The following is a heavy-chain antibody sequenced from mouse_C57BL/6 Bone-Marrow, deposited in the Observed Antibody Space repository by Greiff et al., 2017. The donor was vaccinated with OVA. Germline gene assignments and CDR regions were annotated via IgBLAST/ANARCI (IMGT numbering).Heavy chain of an antibody. Sequence: QVQLQQSGAELARPGASVKLSCKASGYTFTSYGISWVKQRTGQGLEWIGESYPRSGNTYYNEKFKGKATLTADKSSSTAYMELRSLTSEDSAVYFCARRRYGSSWGYYAMDYWGQGTSVTVSS. D-gene: IGHD1-1*01. CDR2: SYPRSGNT. CDR1: GYTFTSYG. J-gene: IGHJ4*01. V-gene: IGHV1-81*01. CDR3: ARRRYGSSWGYYAMDY.